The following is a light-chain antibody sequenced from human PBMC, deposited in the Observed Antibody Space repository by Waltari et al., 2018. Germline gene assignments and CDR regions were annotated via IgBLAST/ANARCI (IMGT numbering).Light chain of an antibody. V-gene: IGKV1-5*03. J-gene: IGKJ4*01. CDR1: QSISNW. CDR2: KAS. CDR3: QQYNIYSLLT. Sequence: CRASQSISNWLAWYQHKPGKAPKLLIYKASTLASGVPSRFSGSVSGTDFSLTISSLQPDDFATYYCQQYNIYSLLTFGGGTKVEIK.